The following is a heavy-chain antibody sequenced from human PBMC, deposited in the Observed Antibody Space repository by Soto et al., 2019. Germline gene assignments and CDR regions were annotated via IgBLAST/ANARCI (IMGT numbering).Heavy chain of an antibody. Sequence: SETLSLTCAVYGGSFSGYYWSWIRQPPGKGLEWIGEINHSGSTNYNPSLKSRVTISVDTSKNQFSLKLSSVTAADTAVYYCARCGRMISYWGQGTLVTVSS. CDR2: INHSGST. D-gene: IGHD3-22*01. J-gene: IGHJ4*02. V-gene: IGHV4-34*01. CDR1: GGSFSGYY. CDR3: ARCGRMISY.